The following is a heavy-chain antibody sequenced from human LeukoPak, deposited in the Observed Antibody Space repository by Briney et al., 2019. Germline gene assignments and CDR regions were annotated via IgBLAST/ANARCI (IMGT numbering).Heavy chain of an antibody. CDR3: ARKGPGEYQLLEYPSFDY. D-gene: IGHD2-2*01. V-gene: IGHV3-11*01. J-gene: IGHJ4*02. Sequence: GGSLRLSCAASGFTFSDYYMSWIRQAPGKGPEWVSYISSSGSTIYYADSVKGRFTISRDNAKNSLYLQMNSLRAEDTAVYYCARKGPGEYQLLEYPSFDYRGQGTLVTVSS. CDR2: ISSSGSTI. CDR1: GFTFSDYY.